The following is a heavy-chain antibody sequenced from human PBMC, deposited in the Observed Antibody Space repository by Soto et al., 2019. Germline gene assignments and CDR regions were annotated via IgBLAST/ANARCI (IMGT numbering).Heavy chain of an antibody. D-gene: IGHD1-1*01. CDR3: ALYKRGAFDI. CDR1: GFTFSSYD. J-gene: IGHJ3*02. V-gene: IGHV3-13*01. Sequence: PGGALRLSCAASGFTFSSYDMQWVRQATGKGLEWVSAIGTAGDTYYPGSVKGRCTISRENAKNSLCLQMNSLRAGDTAVYYCALYKRGAFDIWGQGTMATVSS. CDR2: IGTAGDT.